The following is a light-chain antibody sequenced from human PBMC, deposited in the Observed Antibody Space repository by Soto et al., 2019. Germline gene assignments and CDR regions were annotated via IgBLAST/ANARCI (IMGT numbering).Light chain of an antibody. CDR2: GAS. CDR3: HQYATSSPT. CDR1: QSISYW. Sequence: DIQMTQSPSTLSASVGDRVTITCRASQSISYWLAWYQQRPRKAPKLLIFGASSLASGVPSRFSGSGSGTEFTLTISSLQPDDFATYYCHQYATSSPTVGQGTKLEIK. J-gene: IGKJ2*01. V-gene: IGKV1-5*01.